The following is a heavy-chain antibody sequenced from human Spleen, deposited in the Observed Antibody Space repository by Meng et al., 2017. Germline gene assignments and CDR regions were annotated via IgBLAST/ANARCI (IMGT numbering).Heavy chain of an antibody. D-gene: IGHD3-16*02. J-gene: IGHJ3*02. V-gene: IGHV3-7*04. Sequence: GESLKISCAASGFTFRYSWMSWVRQAPGKGLEWVANIKQDGSEKYYVDSVKGRFTISRDNAKNSLYLQMNSLRAEDTAVYYCARGPIELDAFDIWGQGTMVTVSS. CDR3: ARGPIELDAFDI. CDR1: GFTFRYSW. CDR2: IKQDGSEK.